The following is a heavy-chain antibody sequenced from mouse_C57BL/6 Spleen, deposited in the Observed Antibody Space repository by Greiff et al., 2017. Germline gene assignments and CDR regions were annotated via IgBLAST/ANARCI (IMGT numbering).Heavy chain of an antibody. CDR1: GYAFSSSW. CDR3: ARESTIKAMDY. CDR2: IYPGDGDS. V-gene: IGHV1-82*01. D-gene: IGHD2-1*01. J-gene: IGHJ4*01. Sequence: QVQLQQSGPELVKPGASVKISCKASGYAFSSSWMNWVKQRPGKGLEWIGRIYPGDGDSNYNGKFKGKATLTADKASSTAYMQLSSLTSEDSAVYFCARESTIKAMDYWGQGTSVTVSS.